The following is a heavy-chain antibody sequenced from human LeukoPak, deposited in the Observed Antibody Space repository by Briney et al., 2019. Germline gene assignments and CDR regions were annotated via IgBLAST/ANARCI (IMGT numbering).Heavy chain of an antibody. J-gene: IGHJ4*02. CDR2: INHSGST. D-gene: IGHD3-22*01. CDR3: ARSRPYYDSSGYYYGFDY. V-gene: IGHV4-34*01. CDR1: GGSFSGYY. Sequence: SETLSLTCAVYGGSFSGYYWSWIRQPPGKGLGWIGEINHSGSTNYNPSLKSRVTISVDTSKNQFSLKLSSVTAADTAVYYCARSRPYYDSSGYYYGFDYWGQGTLVTVSS.